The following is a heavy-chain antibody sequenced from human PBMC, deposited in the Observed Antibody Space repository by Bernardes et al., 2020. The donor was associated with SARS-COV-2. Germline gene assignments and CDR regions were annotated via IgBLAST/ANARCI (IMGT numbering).Heavy chain of an antibody. CDR2: IFPGDSDI. Sequence: GESLKISCKGSGYGFSSYWIGWVRQMPGKGLEWVGIIFPGDSDIRYSPSFQGQVTISADKAISTAYLQWRSLKASDSAKYYCARHDFYGSTYAMDVWGPGTMVHVSS. CDR1: GYGFSSYW. CDR3: ARHDFYGSTYAMDV. V-gene: IGHV5-51*01. D-gene: IGHD3-10*01. J-gene: IGHJ6*02.